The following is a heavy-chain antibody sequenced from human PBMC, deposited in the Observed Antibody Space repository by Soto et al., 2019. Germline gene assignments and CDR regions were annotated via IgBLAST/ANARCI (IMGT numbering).Heavy chain of an antibody. CDR3: ERGGHQFLPPYNCFDP. J-gene: IGHJ5*02. CDR1: GYTFTYYG. D-gene: IGHD3-16*01. Sequence: RASVKVSCKASGYTFTYYGISWVRQAPGQGLEWMGWISAYNGNTDYAQNLQGRVTMTTDTSTSTVYMEMRSLTFEDTAVYYCERGGHQFLPPYNCFDPWGQGTLVTVS. CDR2: ISAYNGNT. V-gene: IGHV1-18*01.